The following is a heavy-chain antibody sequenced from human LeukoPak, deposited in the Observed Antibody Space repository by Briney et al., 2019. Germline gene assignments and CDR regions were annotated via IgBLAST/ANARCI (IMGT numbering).Heavy chain of an antibody. D-gene: IGHD6-13*01. CDR1: GYTFTGYY. CDR3: ATDSSSWYFFSW. V-gene: IGHV1-2*02. Sequence: ASVKVSCKASGYTFTGYYMHWVRQAPGQGLEWMGWINPNSGGTNYAQKFQGRVTMTRDTSISTAYMELSSLRSEDTAVYYCATDSSSWYFFSWWGQGTLVTVSS. J-gene: IGHJ4*02. CDR2: INPNSGGT.